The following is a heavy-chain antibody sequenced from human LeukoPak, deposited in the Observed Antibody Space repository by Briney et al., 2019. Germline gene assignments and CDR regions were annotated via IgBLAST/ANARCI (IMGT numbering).Heavy chain of an antibody. V-gene: IGHV3-21*01. Sequence: GGSLRLSFAASGFTFSSYSMNWVRQAPGKGLEWVSSISSSSSYIYYADSVKGRFTISRDNAKNSLYLQMNSLRAEDTAVYYCAREVHGPPHADMVRGVKASPARAYHDAFDIWGQGTMVTVSS. CDR2: ISSSSSYI. CDR3: AREVHGPPHADMVRGVKASPARAYHDAFDI. J-gene: IGHJ3*02. D-gene: IGHD3-10*01. CDR1: GFTFSSYS.